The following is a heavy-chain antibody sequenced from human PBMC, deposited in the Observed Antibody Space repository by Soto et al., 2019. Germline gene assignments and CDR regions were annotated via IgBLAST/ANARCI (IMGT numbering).Heavy chain of an antibody. CDR3: VTDASSGPNVYYFDY. D-gene: IGHD3-22*01. J-gene: IGHJ4*02. V-gene: IGHV1-24*01. Sequence: SVKVSCKXSGYTLTELSIHWVRQAPGKGLEWMGGFDPEDGETIYAQKFQGRVTMTEHTSTDTAYMDLSSLRSEDTAVYYCVTDASSGPNVYYFDYWGQGTLGTVSS. CDR1: GYTLTELS. CDR2: FDPEDGET.